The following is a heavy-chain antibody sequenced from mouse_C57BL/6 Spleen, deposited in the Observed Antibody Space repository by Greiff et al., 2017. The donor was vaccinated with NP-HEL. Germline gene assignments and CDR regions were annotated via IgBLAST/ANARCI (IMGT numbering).Heavy chain of an antibody. CDR1: GFTFNTYA. D-gene: IGHD1-1*01. Sequence: EVHLVESGGGLVQPKGSLKLSCAASGFTFNTYAMHWVRQAPGKGLEWVARIRSKSSNYATYSADSVKDRFTISRDASQSMLYLQMNNLKTEDTAMYYCVREGDYGSRRYCDVWGTGTTVTVSS. V-gene: IGHV10-3*01. CDR3: VREGDYGSRRYCDV. CDR2: IRSKSSNYAT. J-gene: IGHJ1*03.